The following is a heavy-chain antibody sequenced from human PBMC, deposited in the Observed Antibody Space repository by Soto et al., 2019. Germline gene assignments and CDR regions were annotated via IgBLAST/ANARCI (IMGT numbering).Heavy chain of an antibody. V-gene: IGHV1-8*02. CDR3: ARASRRDHLSSSYYYYYMDV. D-gene: IGHD1-26*01. CDR2: MNPNSGNT. Sequence: ALVKVSCKASGYTFTSYAMHWVRQAPGQGVEWMGWMNPNSGNTGYAQKFQGRVTMTRNTSISTAYMELSSLRSEDTAVYYCARASRRDHLSSSYYYYYMDVWGKGTTVTVSS. CDR1: GYTFTSYA. J-gene: IGHJ6*03.